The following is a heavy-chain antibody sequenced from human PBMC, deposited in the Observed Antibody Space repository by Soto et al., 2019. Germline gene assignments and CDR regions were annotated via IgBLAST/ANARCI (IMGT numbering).Heavy chain of an antibody. J-gene: IGHJ4*02. D-gene: IGHD1-26*01. V-gene: IGHV1-3*01. CDR3: ARDGSYQAFDY. Sequence: QVQLVQSGAEVKKPGASVKVSCKASGYTFTSYAMHWVRQAPGQRLEWMGWINAGNGNTKYSQKFQGRVTITRDTSASTAYMELSSLRSEATAVYYCARDGSYQAFDYWGQGTLVTVSS. CDR2: INAGNGNT. CDR1: GYTFTSYA.